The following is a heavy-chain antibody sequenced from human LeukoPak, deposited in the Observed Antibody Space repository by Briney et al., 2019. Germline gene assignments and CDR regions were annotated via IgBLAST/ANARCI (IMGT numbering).Heavy chain of an antibody. Sequence: PGGSLRLACAASGFTFDDYAMHWVRQAPGKGLEWVSGISWNSGSIGYADSVKGRFTISRDNAKNSLYLQMNSLRAEDTALYYCAKAPYVRDYYYGMDVWGQGTTVTVSS. D-gene: IGHD3-16*01. V-gene: IGHV3-9*01. CDR2: ISWNSGSI. CDR1: GFTFDDYA. J-gene: IGHJ6*02. CDR3: AKAPYVRDYYYGMDV.